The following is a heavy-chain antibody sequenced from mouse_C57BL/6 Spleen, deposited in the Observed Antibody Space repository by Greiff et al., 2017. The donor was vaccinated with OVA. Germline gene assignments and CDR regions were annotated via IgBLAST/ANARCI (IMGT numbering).Heavy chain of an antibody. D-gene: IGHD1-1*01. V-gene: IGHV14-3*01. Sequence: EVQLQQSVAELVRPGASVKLSCTASGFNIKNTYMHWVKQRPEQGLEWIGRIDPANGNTKYAPKFQGKATITADTSSNTAYLHLSILTSEDTAIYYCAPITTVVDWYFDVWGTGTTVTVSS. CDR3: APITTVVDWYFDV. J-gene: IGHJ1*03. CDR1: GFNIKNTY. CDR2: IDPANGNT.